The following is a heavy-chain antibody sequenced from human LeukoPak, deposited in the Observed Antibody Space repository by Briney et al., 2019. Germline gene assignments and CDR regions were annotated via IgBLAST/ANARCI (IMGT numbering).Heavy chain of an antibody. J-gene: IGHJ4*02. V-gene: IGHV4-39*01. CDR2: IYYSGST. D-gene: IGHD1-26*01. Sequence: SETLSLTCTVSGGSISSPSYYWAWIRQPPGKGLEWIGGIYYSGSTYYNPSLKSRVTISVDTSKNQFSLKLTSVTAADTAVYYCARLSSPKIFDYWGQGTLVTVSS. CDR1: GGSISSPSYY. CDR3: ARLSSPKIFDY.